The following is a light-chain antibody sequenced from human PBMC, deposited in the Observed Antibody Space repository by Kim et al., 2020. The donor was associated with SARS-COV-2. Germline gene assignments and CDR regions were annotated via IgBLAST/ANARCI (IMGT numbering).Light chain of an antibody. CDR3: QQYKNWWT. J-gene: IGKJ1*01. CDR2: GAS. CDR1: QSVRID. Sequence: SVSAGGRATLSCRASQSVRIDSAWYQPKPGQAPRLLIYGASTRATGIPARFSGSGSGTEFTFPISSLQSEDFAVYYCQQYKNWWTFGQGTKVDIK. V-gene: IGKV3-15*01.